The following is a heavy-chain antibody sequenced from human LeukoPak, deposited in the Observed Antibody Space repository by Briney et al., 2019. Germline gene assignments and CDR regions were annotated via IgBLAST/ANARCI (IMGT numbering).Heavy chain of an antibody. V-gene: IGHV4-34*01. CDR1: GGSFSGYY. D-gene: IGHD3-22*01. CDR3: AGVVVLDAFDI. CDR2: INHSGST. J-gene: IGHJ3*02. Sequence: SETLSLTCAVYGGSFSGYYWSWIRQTPGKGLEWIGEINHSGSTNYSPSLKSRVSISVDTSKNQFSLRLSSVTAADTAVYYCAGVVVLDAFDIWGQGTMVTVSS.